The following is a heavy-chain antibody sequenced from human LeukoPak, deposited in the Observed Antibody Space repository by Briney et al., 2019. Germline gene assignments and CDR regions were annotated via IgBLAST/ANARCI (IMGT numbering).Heavy chain of an antibody. D-gene: IGHD5-18*01. CDR3: AKEDTVGSIDY. Sequence: GGSLRLSCAASGFTFSSYGMHWVRQAPGKGLEWVALISYDGSNEYYADSVRGRFTISRDNSEFTLYMQMNSLRAEDTAVYYCAKEDTVGSIDYWGQGTLVTVSS. J-gene: IGHJ4*02. V-gene: IGHV3-30*18. CDR1: GFTFSSYG. CDR2: ISYDGSNE.